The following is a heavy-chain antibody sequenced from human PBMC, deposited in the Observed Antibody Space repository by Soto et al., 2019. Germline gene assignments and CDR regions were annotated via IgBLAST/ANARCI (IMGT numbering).Heavy chain of an antibody. CDR1: GFSLTTSAVG. J-gene: IGHJ4*02. D-gene: IGHD6-19*01. CDR2: LYWDDDN. V-gene: IGHV2-5*02. Sequence: QITLKESGPTLVKPTQTLTLTCTFSGFSLTTSAVGVGWIRQPPGKALEWLALLYWDDDNQYSPSLRNRLTLTKDTSKNQVVLTMTNMDPVDTATYYCAHGSGWLFDYWGQGTRVTVSS. CDR3: AHGSGWLFDY.